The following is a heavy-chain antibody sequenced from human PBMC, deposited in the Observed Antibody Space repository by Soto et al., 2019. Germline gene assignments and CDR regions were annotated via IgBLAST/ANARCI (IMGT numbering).Heavy chain of an antibody. CDR2: IDLSGTT. J-gene: IGHJ4*02. Sequence: QVQLQQWGAGLLKPSETLSLTCAVYGGSFSGHYWTWIRQPPGKGLEWIGEIDLSGTTNYNPSLKRRVTISVDTPKTQVSLKMSAVTAADSGVYYCARTSAYGSGIYSLPHFDHWGQGTLVTVSS. V-gene: IGHV4-34*01. D-gene: IGHD3-10*01. CDR3: ARTSAYGSGIYSLPHFDH. CDR1: GGSFSGHY.